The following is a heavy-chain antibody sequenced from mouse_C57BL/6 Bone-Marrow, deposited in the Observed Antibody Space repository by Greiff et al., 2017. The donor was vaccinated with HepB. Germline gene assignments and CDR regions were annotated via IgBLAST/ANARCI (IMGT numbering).Heavy chain of an antibody. CDR3: ALYYSNYEGYWYFDV. CDR1: GFNIKNTY. D-gene: IGHD2-5*01. Sequence: EVKLVESVAELVRPGASVKLSCTASGFNIKNTYMHWVKQRPEQGLEWIGRIDPANGNTKYAPKFQGKATITADTSSNTAYLQLSSLTSEDTAIYYCALYYSNYEGYWYFDVWGTGTTVTVSS. J-gene: IGHJ1*03. CDR2: IDPANGNT. V-gene: IGHV14-3*01.